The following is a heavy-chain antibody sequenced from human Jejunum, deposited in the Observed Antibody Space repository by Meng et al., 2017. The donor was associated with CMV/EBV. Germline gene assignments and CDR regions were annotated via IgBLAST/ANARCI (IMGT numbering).Heavy chain of an antibody. D-gene: IGHD3-3*01. CDR3: VKNSFGVIVSPDS. Sequence: SCTASGFTFSKYAMSWVRQAPGKGLEWVSAISGDTTYYADSVKGRFTISRDNSKNTVSLQMNNLRAGDTALYYCVKNSFGVIVSPDSWGPGTLVTVSS. CDR2: ISGDTT. J-gene: IGHJ4*02. V-gene: IGHV3-23*01. CDR1: GFTFSKYA.